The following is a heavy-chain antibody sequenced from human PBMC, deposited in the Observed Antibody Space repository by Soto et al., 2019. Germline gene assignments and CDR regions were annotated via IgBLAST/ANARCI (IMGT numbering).Heavy chain of an antibody. Sequence: QVQVVESGGGVVQPGRSLRLSCAASGFTFSSFGMHWVRQAPGKGLEWVSLIWYDGSKKSYGDSVKGRFTISRDNSRNTVYLQMNSLRDDDTSVYYCARDASYYSLWSGYYPSRKGMDVRGQGTTVTVSS. CDR2: IWYDGSKK. CDR3: ARDASYYSLWSGYYPSRKGMDV. V-gene: IGHV3-33*01. D-gene: IGHD3-3*01. CDR1: GFTFSSFG. J-gene: IGHJ6*02.